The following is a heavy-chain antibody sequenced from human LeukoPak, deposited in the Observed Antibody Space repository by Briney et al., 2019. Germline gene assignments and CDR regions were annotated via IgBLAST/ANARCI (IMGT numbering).Heavy chain of an antibody. J-gene: IGHJ4*02. D-gene: IGHD6-13*01. V-gene: IGHV4-59*01. CDR1: GDSSSNYY. CDR3: ATGGGSSWYAY. CDR2: IYYSVST. Sequence: SETLSLTCTVSGDSSSNYYWNWIRQSPGKGLEWIGYIYYSVSTNYNPSLKSRVTISADTSKNQFSLKLSSVTAADTAVYYCATGGGSSWYAYWGQGTLVTVSS.